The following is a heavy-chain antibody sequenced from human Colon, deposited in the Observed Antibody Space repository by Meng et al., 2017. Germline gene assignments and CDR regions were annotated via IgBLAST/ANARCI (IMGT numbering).Heavy chain of an antibody. CDR1: GYNFISYF. J-gene: IGHJ4*02. CDR2: IDPRNGDT. CDR3: ARDLAGLGGF. Sequence: QVQPVPSGAEVKKPGASVKVSCKTFGYNFISYFMYWVRQAPGQGLEWMGYIDPRNGDTRYHQKFQGRVTMTRDTSITTAYMEMTDLRDDDTAVYYCARDLAGLGGFWGQGTLVTVSS. D-gene: IGHD6-19*01. V-gene: IGHV1-2*02.